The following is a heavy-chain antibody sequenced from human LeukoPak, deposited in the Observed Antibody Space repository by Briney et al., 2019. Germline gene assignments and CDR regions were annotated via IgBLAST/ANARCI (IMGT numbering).Heavy chain of an antibody. V-gene: IGHV3-48*01. CDR2: ISSSASTI. J-gene: IGHJ3*02. Sequence: GGSLRLSCAASGFTFSSYAMSWVRQAPGKGLEWVSYISSSASTIYYADSVEGRFTISRDNAQNSLYLQMNSLRVEDTAVYYCARDADYHIDGRWYDAFDMWGLGTRVTVAS. D-gene: IGHD5-12*01. CDR3: ARDADYHIDGRWYDAFDM. CDR1: GFTFSSYA.